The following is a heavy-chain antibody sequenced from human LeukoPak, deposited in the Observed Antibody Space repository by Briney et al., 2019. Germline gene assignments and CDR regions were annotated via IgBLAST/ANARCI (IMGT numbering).Heavy chain of an antibody. J-gene: IGHJ4*02. V-gene: IGHV4-38-2*01. CDR2: IYRSGTT. CDR1: GYSISSGYY. CDR3: ARVVGATNYYFDY. D-gene: IGHD1-26*01. Sequence: SETLSLACAVSGYSISSGYYWGWIRQLPGKGLEWIGSIYRSGTTYNNPSLNNRFTISVDTSKNQFSLKVGSVTAADTAVYYCARVVGATNYYFDYWGQGTLVTVSS.